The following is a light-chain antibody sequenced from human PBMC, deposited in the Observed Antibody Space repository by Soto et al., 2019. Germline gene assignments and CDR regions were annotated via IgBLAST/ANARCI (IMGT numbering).Light chain of an antibody. CDR3: QHRTNWEYT. CDR1: QSVSSS. Sequence: EIVLTQSPATLSLSTGERATLSCRASQSVSSSLAWYQQKPGQAPRLLIYGASKSAPGIPVRFSASGSGTDFTLTISSLEPEDFAVYSCQHRTNWEYTFGQGTKLEIK. V-gene: IGKV3-11*01. J-gene: IGKJ2*01. CDR2: GAS.